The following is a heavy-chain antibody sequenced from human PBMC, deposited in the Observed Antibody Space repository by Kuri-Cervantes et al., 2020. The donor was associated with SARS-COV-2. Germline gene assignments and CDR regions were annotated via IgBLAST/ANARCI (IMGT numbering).Heavy chain of an antibody. CDR2: IDGDGTSI. CDR1: GFTFSAYW. J-gene: IGHJ6*03. D-gene: IGHD3-22*01. V-gene: IGHV3-74*01. CDR3: SRTYDSSGSLYYYYYMDV. Sequence: LSLTCAASGFTFSAYWMHWVRHAPGRGLVWVSHIDGDGTSIGYADSVKGRFTISRDNAKNSLYLQMNSLRAEDTAVYYCSRTYDSSGSLYYYYYMDVWGKGTTVTVSS.